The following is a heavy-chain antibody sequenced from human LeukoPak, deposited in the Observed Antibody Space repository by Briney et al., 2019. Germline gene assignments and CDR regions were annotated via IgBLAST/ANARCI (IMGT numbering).Heavy chain of an antibody. J-gene: IGHJ3*02. Sequence: GESLRLSCAASGFSFSRYWIHWVRQAPGKGLEWVSRINPDGSTTTYADSVKGRFTISRDNAENTVYLQMNSLRAEDTAVYYCARDRDFWSGPEGAFDIWGQGTMVTVSS. CDR2: INPDGSTT. CDR3: ARDRDFWSGPEGAFDI. D-gene: IGHD3-3*01. CDR1: GFSFSRYW. V-gene: IGHV3-74*01.